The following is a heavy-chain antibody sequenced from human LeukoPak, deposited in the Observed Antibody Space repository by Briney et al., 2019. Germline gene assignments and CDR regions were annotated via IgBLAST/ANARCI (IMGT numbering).Heavy chain of an antibody. CDR2: INHSGST. CDR3: ARGLGYCSSTSCYAGTFVWFDP. Sequence: PSETLSLTCAVYGGSFSGYYWSWIRQPPEKGLEWIGEINHSGSTNYNPSLKSRVTISVDTSKNQFSLKLSSVTAADTAVYYCARGLGYCSSTSCYAGTFVWFDPWGQGTLVTVSS. CDR1: GGSFSGYY. D-gene: IGHD2-2*01. V-gene: IGHV4-34*01. J-gene: IGHJ5*02.